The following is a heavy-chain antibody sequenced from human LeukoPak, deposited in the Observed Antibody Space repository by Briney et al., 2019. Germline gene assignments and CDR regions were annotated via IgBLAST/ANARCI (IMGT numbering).Heavy chain of an antibody. V-gene: IGHV3-23*01. CDR3: AKLYGSGSYYRPFDY. CDR1: GFTFSSYA. Sequence: GGSLRLSCAASGFTFSSYAMSWVRQAPGKGLEWVSAISGSGGSTYYADSVKGRFTISRDNSKNTLYLQMNSLRAEDTAVYYCAKLYGSGSYYRPFDYWGQGTLVTVSS. J-gene: IGHJ4*02. D-gene: IGHD3-10*01. CDR2: ISGSGGST.